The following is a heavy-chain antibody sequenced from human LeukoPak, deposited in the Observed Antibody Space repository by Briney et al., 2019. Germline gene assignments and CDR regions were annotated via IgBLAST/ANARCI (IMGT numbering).Heavy chain of an antibody. CDR1: GFTFNSHA. J-gene: IGHJ4*02. CDR2: TSSDGSHK. D-gene: IGHD3-3*01. CDR3: ARDSAYLEWLADY. Sequence: PGGSLRLSYEASGFTFNSHAMHWVRQAPGKGLEWVAVTSSDGSHKYYMGSVEGRFTISRDNSKNTLSLQMNSLRLEDTAVYFCARDSAYLEWLADYWGQGTLVTVSS. V-gene: IGHV3-30-3*01.